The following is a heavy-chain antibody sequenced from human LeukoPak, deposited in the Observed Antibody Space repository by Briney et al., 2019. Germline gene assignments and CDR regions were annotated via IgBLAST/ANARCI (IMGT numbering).Heavy chain of an antibody. CDR3: AKNPYYDFWSGYFFDY. J-gene: IGHJ4*02. Sequence: GGSLRLSCAASGFTFSSYGMHWVRQAPGKGLEWVAVISYDGSNKYYADSVKGRFTISRDNSKNTLYLQMNSLRAEDTAVYYCAKNPYYDFWSGYFFDYWGRGTLVTVSS. D-gene: IGHD3-3*01. CDR1: GFTFSSYG. V-gene: IGHV3-30*18. CDR2: ISYDGSNK.